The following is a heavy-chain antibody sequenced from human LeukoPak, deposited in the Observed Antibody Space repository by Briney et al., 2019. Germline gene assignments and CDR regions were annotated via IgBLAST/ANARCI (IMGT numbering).Heavy chain of an antibody. CDR2: ISGSGGST. V-gene: IGHV3-23*01. J-gene: IGHJ4*02. CDR3: ASKGSSSSFDY. D-gene: IGHD6-6*01. CDR1: GFTLSSYA. Sequence: GGSLRLSCAASGFTLSSYAMSWVRQAPGKGLVWVSAISGSGGSTYYADSVKGRFTISRDNSKNTLYLQMNSLRAEDTAVYYCASKGSSSSFDYWGQGTLVTVSS.